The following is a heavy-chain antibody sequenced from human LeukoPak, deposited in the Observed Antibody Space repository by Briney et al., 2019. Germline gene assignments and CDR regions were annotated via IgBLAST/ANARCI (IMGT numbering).Heavy chain of an antibody. Sequence: KPGGSLRLSCAASGFTFSSYSMNWVRQAPGKGLEWVSSITSGSSYRFYADSVKGRFTISRDNAKNSLYLQMNSLRAEDTAVYYCARDPYSGSYGNYYYYFMDVWGKGTTVTISS. D-gene: IGHD1-26*01. CDR1: GFTFSSYS. J-gene: IGHJ6*03. CDR3: ARDPYSGSYGNYYYYFMDV. V-gene: IGHV3-21*01. CDR2: ITSGSSYR.